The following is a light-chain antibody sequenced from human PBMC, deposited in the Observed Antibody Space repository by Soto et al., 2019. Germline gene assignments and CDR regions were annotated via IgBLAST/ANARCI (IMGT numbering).Light chain of an antibody. J-gene: IGKJ4*01. V-gene: IGKV3-11*01. CDR2: DAS. CDR3: QQRSNWPLT. Sequence: EIVLTQSPATLSLSPGERATLSCRASQSVRSYLAWYQQKPGQAPRLLIYDASNRATGIPARFSGSGSGTDFTLTISSLEPEDFAVYYCQQRSNWPLTFGGGTKVEI. CDR1: QSVRSY.